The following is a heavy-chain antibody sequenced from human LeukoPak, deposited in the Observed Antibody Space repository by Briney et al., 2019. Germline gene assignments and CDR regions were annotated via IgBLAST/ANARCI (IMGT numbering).Heavy chain of an antibody. CDR2: ISYDGSNK. J-gene: IGHJ4*02. CDR3: ARASGYLYYFDY. Sequence: GGSLRLSCAASGFTFSSYAMHWVRQAPGKGLEWVAVISYDGSNKYYADSVKGRFTISRDNSKNTLYLQMNSLRAEDTAVYYCARASGYLYYFDYWGQGTLVTVSS. V-gene: IGHV3-30*04. D-gene: IGHD2-15*01. CDR1: GFTFSSYA.